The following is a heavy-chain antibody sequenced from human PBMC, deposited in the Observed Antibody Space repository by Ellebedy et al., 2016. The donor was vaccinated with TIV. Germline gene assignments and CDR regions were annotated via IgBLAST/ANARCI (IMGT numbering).Heavy chain of an antibody. D-gene: IGHD6-19*01. CDR2: ISAYNANT. V-gene: IGHV1-18*01. Sequence: AASVKVSCKASGYTFTSYGISWVRQAPGQGLEWMAWISAYNANTSYAQNLQGRVTMTTDTSTSTAYMELRSLRSDDTAVYYCARDFAVAGTYYYYGMDVWGQGTTVTVSS. CDR1: GYTFTSYG. J-gene: IGHJ6*02. CDR3: ARDFAVAGTYYYYGMDV.